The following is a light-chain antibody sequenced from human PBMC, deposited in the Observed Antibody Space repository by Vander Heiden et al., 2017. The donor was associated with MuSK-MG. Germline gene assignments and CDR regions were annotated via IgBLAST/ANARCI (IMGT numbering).Light chain of an antibody. J-gene: IGLJ2*01. Sequence: SSELTQDPAVSVAFGQTVRITCQGNSLRSYSASWYQQKPGQAPVLVIYGKNYRPAGVPDRFSGSSSGNTASLTITGAQAEDEADYYCNSRDSSGNHYVVFGGGTKLTVL. V-gene: IGLV3-19*01. CDR3: NSRDSSGNHYVV. CDR1: SLRSYS. CDR2: GKN.